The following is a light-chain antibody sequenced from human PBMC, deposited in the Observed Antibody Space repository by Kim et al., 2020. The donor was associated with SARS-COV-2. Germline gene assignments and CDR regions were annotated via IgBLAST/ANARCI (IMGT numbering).Light chain of an antibody. J-gene: IGLJ2*01. CDR2: QHS. CDR1: KLGNKY. CDR3: QAWDSSTVV. V-gene: IGLV3-1*01. Sequence: SYELTQPPSVSVSPGQTASITCSGDKLGNKYACWYQQKSGQSPVLVIYQHSKRPSGIPERFSGSNSENTATLTISGTQAMDEADYYCQAWDSSTVVFGGGTQLTV.